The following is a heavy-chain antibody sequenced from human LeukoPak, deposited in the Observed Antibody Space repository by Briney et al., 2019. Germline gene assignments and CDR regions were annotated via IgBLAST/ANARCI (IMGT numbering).Heavy chain of an antibody. CDR3: ARARDPLLEMATISDAFDI. CDR2: IIPIFGTA. D-gene: IGHD5-24*01. J-gene: IGHJ3*02. CDR1: GGTFSSYA. Sequence: GASVKVSCKASGGTFSSYAISWVRQAPGQGLEWMGGIIPIFGTANYAQKFQGRVTITAEESTSTAYMELSSLRSEDTAVYYCARARDPLLEMATISDAFDIWGQGTMVTVSS. V-gene: IGHV1-69*01.